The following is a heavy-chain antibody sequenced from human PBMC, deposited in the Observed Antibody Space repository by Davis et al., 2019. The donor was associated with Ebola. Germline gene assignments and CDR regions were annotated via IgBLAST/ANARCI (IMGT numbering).Heavy chain of an antibody. V-gene: IGHV7-4-1*02. Sequence: ASVKVSCKASGYSFTTHGLNWVRQAPGQRPEWMGWINTNSGNPTYAQGLSGRFVFSLDTSVSTAYLQITNLKADDSAVYYCARSSIAYANSFDVWGQGTMVTVS. J-gene: IGHJ3*01. CDR3: ARSSIAYANSFDV. CDR2: INTNSGNP. D-gene: IGHD3-22*01. CDR1: GYSFTTHG.